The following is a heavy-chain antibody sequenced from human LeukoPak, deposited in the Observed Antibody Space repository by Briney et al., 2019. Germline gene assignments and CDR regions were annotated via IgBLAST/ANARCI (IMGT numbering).Heavy chain of an antibody. Sequence: SETLSLTCTVSGGSISSHYWSWIRQPPGKGLEWIGYIYYSGSTNYNPSLKSRVTISVDTSKNQFSLKLKSVTAADTAVYYCARYGSGWYEGYFEHWGQGTLVTVSS. D-gene: IGHD6-19*01. J-gene: IGHJ4*02. CDR1: GGSISSHY. V-gene: IGHV4-59*11. CDR3: ARYGSGWYEGYFEH. CDR2: IYYSGST.